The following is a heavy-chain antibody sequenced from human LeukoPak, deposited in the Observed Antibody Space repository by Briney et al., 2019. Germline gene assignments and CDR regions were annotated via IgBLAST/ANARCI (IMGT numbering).Heavy chain of an antibody. V-gene: IGHV3-23*01. D-gene: IGHD6-19*01. CDR3: AKTLSSGWSGKYYFDY. J-gene: IGHJ4*02. CDR2: SGNGDNT. Sequence: GGSLRLSCAASGFTFSTYAISWVRQAPGKGLEWVSGSGNGDNTYYADSVKGRFTIYRDNSKSRLSLQMNSQRAEDTAVYYCAKTLSSGWSGKYYFDYWGQGTLVSVSS. CDR1: GFTFSTYA.